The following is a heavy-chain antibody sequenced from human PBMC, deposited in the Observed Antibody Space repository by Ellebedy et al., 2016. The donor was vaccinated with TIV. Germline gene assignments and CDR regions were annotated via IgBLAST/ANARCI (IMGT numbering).Heavy chain of an antibody. CDR3: AREYNWNYAYYYYYYMDV. CDR1: GGSFSGYY. V-gene: IGHV4-34*01. D-gene: IGHD1-7*01. CDR2: INHSGST. Sequence: SETLSLTXAVYGGSFSGYYWSWIRQPPGKGLEWIGEINHSGSTYYNPSLKSRVTISVDTSKNQFSLKLSSVTAADTAVYYCAREYNWNYAYYYYYYMDVWGKGTTVTVSS. J-gene: IGHJ6*03.